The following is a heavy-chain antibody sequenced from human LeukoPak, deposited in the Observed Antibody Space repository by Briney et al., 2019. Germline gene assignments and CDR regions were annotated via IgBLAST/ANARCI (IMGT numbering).Heavy chain of an antibody. Sequence: GESLKISRKGSGYTFNSNWLGWVRQMPGKGLEWMGIIYPGDSDTRYSPSLQGQVTISVDKSIRTAYLQWSSLEASDSAMYYCAKGDGYNTFDSWGQGTLVTVSS. CDR1: GYTFNSNW. D-gene: IGHD5-24*01. CDR3: AKGDGYNTFDS. V-gene: IGHV5-51*01. CDR2: IYPGDSDT. J-gene: IGHJ4*02.